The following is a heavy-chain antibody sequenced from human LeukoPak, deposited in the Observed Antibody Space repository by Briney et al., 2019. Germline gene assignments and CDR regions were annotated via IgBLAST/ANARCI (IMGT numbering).Heavy chain of an antibody. CDR3: VKDLYSNGGHFDY. J-gene: IGHJ4*02. V-gene: IGHV3-64D*09. CDR2: ISSDGGST. Sequence: GGSLRLSCSASGFTFSSSAMHWVRQAPGKGLEYVSVISSDGGSTSYADSLKGRFTISRDNSKNTLYLQMSSLRAEDTAVYYCVKDLYSNGGHFDYWGQGTLVTVSS. CDR1: GFTFSSSA. D-gene: IGHD6-25*01.